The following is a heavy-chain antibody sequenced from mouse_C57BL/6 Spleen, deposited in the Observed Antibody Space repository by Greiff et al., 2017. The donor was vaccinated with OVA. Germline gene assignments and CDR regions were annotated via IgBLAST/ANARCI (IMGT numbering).Heavy chain of an antibody. J-gene: IGHJ4*01. D-gene: IGHD2-2*01. V-gene: IGHV1-72*01. CDR3: AKWGGYDVGYDAMDY. CDR1: GYTFTSYW. Sequence: QVQLQQSGAELVKPGASVKLSCKASGYTFTSYWMHWVKQRPGRGLEWIGRIDPNSGGTKYNEKFKSKATLTVDKPSSTAYMQLSSLTSEDSAVCYCAKWGGYDVGYDAMDYWGKGTSVTVSS. CDR2: IDPNSGGT.